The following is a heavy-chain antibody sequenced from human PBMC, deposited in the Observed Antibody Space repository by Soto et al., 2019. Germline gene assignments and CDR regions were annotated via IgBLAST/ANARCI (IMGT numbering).Heavy chain of an antibody. CDR3: AKSMVRGVIIYYYGMDV. V-gene: IGHV3-23*01. J-gene: IGHJ6*02. Sequence: GGSLRLSCAASGFTFSSYAMSWVRQAPGKGLEWVSAISGSGGSTYYADSVKGRFTISRDNSKNTLYLQMNSLRAEDTAVYYCAKSMVRGVIIYYYGMDVWGQGTAVTVSS. D-gene: IGHD3-10*01. CDR2: ISGSGGST. CDR1: GFTFSSYA.